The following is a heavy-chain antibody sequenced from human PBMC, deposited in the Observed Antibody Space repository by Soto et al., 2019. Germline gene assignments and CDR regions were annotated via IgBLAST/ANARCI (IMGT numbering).Heavy chain of an antibody. CDR1: GGTFSSYA. V-gene: IGHV1-69*13. J-gene: IGHJ4*02. Sequence: AASVKVSCKASGGTFSSYAISWVRQAPGQGLEWMGGIIPIFGTANYAQKFQGRVTTTADESTSTAYMELSSLRSEDTAVYYCARTGYCSSTSCYLPPVDYYFDSWGQGTLVTSPQ. CDR3: ARTGYCSSTSCYLPPVDYYFDS. CDR2: IIPIFGTA. D-gene: IGHD2-2*01.